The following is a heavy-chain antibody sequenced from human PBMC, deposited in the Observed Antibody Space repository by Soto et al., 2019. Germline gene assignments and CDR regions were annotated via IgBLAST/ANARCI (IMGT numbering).Heavy chain of an antibody. Sequence: SETLSLTCTVSGASIRSTDYYWSWIRQAPGKGLEWIGYVYYTGNTYYNPSLMSRLTISVDTSKNQFSLKLSSVTAADTAVYYCARSIRNYDSSGYSRYFDYWGQGTLVTSPQ. V-gene: IGHV4-30-4*02. CDR3: ARSIRNYDSSGYSRYFDY. CDR2: VYYTGNT. D-gene: IGHD3-22*01. CDR1: GASIRSTDYY. J-gene: IGHJ4*02.